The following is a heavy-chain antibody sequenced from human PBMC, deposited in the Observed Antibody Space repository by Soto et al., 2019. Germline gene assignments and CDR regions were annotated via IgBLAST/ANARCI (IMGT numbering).Heavy chain of an antibody. CDR3: ARDTVTTEYYYYGMDV. J-gene: IGHJ6*02. CDR1: GYTFTGYY. Sequence: QVQLVQSGAEVKKPGASVKVSCKASGYTFTGYYMHWVRQAPGQGLEWMGWINPNSGGTNYAQKFQGWVTMTRDTSISTAYMELSRLRSDDTAVYYCARDTVTTEYYYYGMDVWGQGTTVTVSS. CDR2: INPNSGGT. D-gene: IGHD4-17*01. V-gene: IGHV1-2*04.